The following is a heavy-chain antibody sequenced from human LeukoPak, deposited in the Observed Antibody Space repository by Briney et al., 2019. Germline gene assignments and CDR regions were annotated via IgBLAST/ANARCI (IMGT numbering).Heavy chain of an antibody. CDR3: ARDNRMVRGVHGFDY. CDR2: IYYSGST. Sequence: SQTLSLTCTVSGGSISSGGYYWSWIRQHPGKGLEWIGYIYYSGSTYCNPSLKSRVTISVDTSKNQFSLKLSSVTAADTAVYYCARDNRMVRGVHGFDYWGQGTLVTVSS. V-gene: IGHV4-31*03. CDR1: GGSISSGGYY. J-gene: IGHJ4*02. D-gene: IGHD3-10*01.